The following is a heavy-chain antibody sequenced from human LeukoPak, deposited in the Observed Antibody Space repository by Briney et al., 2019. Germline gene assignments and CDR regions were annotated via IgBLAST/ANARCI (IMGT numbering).Heavy chain of an antibody. Sequence: GGSLRLSCAASGFTVSTNYMSWVRQAPGKGLDWVSILYSGGSTYYADSVKGRFTISRDNSKNTLYLQMNSLRAEDTAVYYCARDNLHYGSTYWGQGTLVTVSS. V-gene: IGHV3-66*01. J-gene: IGHJ4*02. CDR2: LYSGGST. CDR3: ARDNLHYGSTY. D-gene: IGHD3-10*01. CDR1: GFTVSTNY.